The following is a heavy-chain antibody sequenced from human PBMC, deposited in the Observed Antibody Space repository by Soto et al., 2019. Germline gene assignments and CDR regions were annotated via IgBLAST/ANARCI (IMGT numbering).Heavy chain of an antibody. V-gene: IGHV1-18*04. CDR3: ARDQVAVSGSYYKKGAGSL. CDR2: ISAYNGDT. D-gene: IGHD3-10*01. CDR1: GYTFTSYD. J-gene: IGHJ4*02. Sequence: ASVKVSCKASGYTFTSYDISWVRQAPGQGLERMGWISAYNGDTNYAQKLQGRVTMTTDTSTSTAYMEVRSLRSDDTAVYYCARDQVAVSGSYYKKGAGSLWGQGTLVPVSS.